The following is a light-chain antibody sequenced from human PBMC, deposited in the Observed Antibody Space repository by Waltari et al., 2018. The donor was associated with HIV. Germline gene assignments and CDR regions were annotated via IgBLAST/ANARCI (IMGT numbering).Light chain of an antibody. CDR2: EVS. CDR3: MQSLHLLYT. CDR1: QSLKHTDGKTY. J-gene: IGKJ2*01. V-gene: IGKV2D-29*02. Sequence: DIVMTQTPPSLSVTPGQPASFSCNSSQSLKHTDGKTYLYWYVQRPGQSPQVLIYEVSNRYAGVPDRVSGSGSGTHFTLKIARVEADDVGSYYCMQSLHLLYTFGQGTKLQIK.